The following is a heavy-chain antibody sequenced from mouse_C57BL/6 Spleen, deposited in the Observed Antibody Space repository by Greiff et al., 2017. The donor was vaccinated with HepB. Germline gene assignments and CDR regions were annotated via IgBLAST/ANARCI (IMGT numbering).Heavy chain of an antibody. CDR2: ISSGGSYT. D-gene: IGHD2-1*01. CDR3: ARPIYYGNYVPFDY. Sequence: EVQLVESGGDLVKPGGSLKLSCAASGFTFSSYGMSWVRQTPDKRLEWVATISSGGSYTYYPDSVKGRFTISRDNAKNTLYLQMSRLKSEDTAMYYCARPIYYGNYVPFDYWGQGTTLTVSS. CDR1: GFTFSSYG. V-gene: IGHV5-6*01. J-gene: IGHJ2*01.